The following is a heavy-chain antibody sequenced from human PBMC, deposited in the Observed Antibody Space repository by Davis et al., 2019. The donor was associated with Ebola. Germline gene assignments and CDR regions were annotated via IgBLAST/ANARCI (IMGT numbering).Heavy chain of an antibody. CDR3: ARRRVRGVLALDY. Sequence: ASVKVSCKASGYTFTAYYMHWVRQAPGQGLEWMGWINPNSGGTNYAQKFQGRVTMTRDTSISTAYMELSRLRSEDTAVYYCARRRVRGVLALDYWGQGTLVTVSS. V-gene: IGHV1-2*02. J-gene: IGHJ4*02. CDR1: GYTFTAYY. CDR2: INPNSGGT. D-gene: IGHD3-10*01.